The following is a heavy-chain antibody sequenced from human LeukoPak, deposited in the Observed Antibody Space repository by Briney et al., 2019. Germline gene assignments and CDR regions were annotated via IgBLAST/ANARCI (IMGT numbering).Heavy chain of an antibody. V-gene: IGHV5-51*01. CDR1: GYSFTSYW. D-gene: IGHD6-6*01. J-gene: IGHJ4*02. CDR3: ARRSGSSSSGTLFDY. CDR2: IYPGDSDT. Sequence: GESLKISCKGSGYSFTSYWIGWVRQMPGKGLEGMGIIYPGDSDTRYSPSFQGQVTISADKSISTAYLQWSSLKASDTAMYYCARRSGSSSSGTLFDYWGQGTLVTVSS.